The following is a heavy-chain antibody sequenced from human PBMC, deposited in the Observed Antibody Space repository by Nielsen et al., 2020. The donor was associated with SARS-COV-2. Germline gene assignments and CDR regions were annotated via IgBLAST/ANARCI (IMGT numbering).Heavy chain of an antibody. D-gene: IGHD3-10*01. Sequence: GESLKISCAASRFTFSSSAMHWVRQPPGRGLEWVAYISYDGSAQYYEDSLKGRFTISRDNSKNILYLQMNNLRAEDTAVYYCVKDGAYYGVRGVVHFGYGGRGNLVTVSS. CDR1: RFTFSSSA. CDR3: VKDGAYYGVRGVVHFGY. CDR2: ISYDGSAQ. J-gene: IGHJ4*02. V-gene: IGHV3-30*04.